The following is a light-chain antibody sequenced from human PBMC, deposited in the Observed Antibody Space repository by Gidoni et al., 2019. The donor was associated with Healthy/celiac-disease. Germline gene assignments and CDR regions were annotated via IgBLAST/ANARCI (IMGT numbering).Light chain of an antibody. CDR2: AAS. J-gene: IGKJ4*01. V-gene: IGKV1-39*01. Sequence: DIQMTQSPSSLSASVGDRVTITCRASQSIRSYLNWYQQKPGKAPKLLIDAASSLQSGVPSRCSGSGSGTYFSLTISILQPEDFATYYCQHSYSTPLTFGGGTKVEIK. CDR1: QSIRSY. CDR3: QHSYSTPLT.